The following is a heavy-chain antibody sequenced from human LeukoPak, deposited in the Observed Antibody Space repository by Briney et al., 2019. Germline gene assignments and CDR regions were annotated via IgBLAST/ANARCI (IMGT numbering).Heavy chain of an antibody. CDR1: GYTFTGYY. CDR3: ARGIRALLVRFDY. V-gene: IGHV1-2*02. D-gene: IGHD2-15*01. J-gene: IGHJ4*02. CDR2: INPNSGGT. Sequence: ASVKVSCKASGYTFTGYYMHWVRQAPGQGLEWMGWINPNSGGTNYAQKLQGRVTMTRDTSISTAYMELSRLRSDDTAMYYCARGIRALLVRFDYWGQGTLVTVSS.